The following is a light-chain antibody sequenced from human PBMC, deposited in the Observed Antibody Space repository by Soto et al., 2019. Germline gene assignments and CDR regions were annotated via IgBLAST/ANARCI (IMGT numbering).Light chain of an antibody. V-gene: IGKV3-20*01. CDR1: QSVSSNY. CDR2: GAS. J-gene: IGKJ5*01. CDR3: QQFGTSPPST. Sequence: EIVLTQSPGTLSLSPGERATLSCRASQSVSSNYLAWYQQKPGQAPRLLIYGASSRATGITDRFSGSGSGTDFTLTISRLEPEDFAVYYCQQFGTSPPSTFGQGTRLEIK.